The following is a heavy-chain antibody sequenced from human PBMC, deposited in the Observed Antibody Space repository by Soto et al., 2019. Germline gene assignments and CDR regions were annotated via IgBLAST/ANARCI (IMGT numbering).Heavy chain of an antibody. D-gene: IGHD3-22*01. CDR1: GGSISSYY. Sequence: SETLSLTCTVSGGSISSYYWSWIRQPPGKGLEWIGYIYYSGSTNYNPSLKSRVTISVDTSKNQFSLKLSSVTAADTAVYYCATMDYYDSKEAFDIWGQGTMVTVS. CDR3: ATMDYYDSKEAFDI. J-gene: IGHJ3*02. V-gene: IGHV4-59*01. CDR2: IYYSGST.